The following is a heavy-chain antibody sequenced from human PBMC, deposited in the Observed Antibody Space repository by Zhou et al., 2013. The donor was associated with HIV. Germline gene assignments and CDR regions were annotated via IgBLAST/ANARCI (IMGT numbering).Heavy chain of an antibody. CDR3: ARGSGPPSYNYYGSFDA. D-gene: IGHD3-10*01. CDR1: GYAFTDYY. CDR2: VHPFTGGT. Sequence: QVQLVQSGAEVKKPGASVKVSCKASGYAFTDYYLHWVRQAPGQGLEWMGCVHPFTGGTNYAENFQGRVTVTRDTSIATVYMEVRSLRSDDTALYYCARGSGPPSYNYYGSFDAWGQGTLITVSS. J-gene: IGHJ4*02. V-gene: IGHV1-2*02.